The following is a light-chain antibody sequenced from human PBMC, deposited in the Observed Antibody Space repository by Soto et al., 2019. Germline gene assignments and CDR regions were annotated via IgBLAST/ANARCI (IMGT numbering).Light chain of an antibody. CDR1: QGISKF. V-gene: IGKV1-9*01. J-gene: IGKJ5*01. Sequence: IQLTQSPSSLSASVGDRVTITCRASQGISKFLAWYQQNPGKAPKLLISAASTLQDGVPSRFSGSGSGTAFTPTISSLQPEDFATYYFQQLNSHPITFGQGTRLEIK. CDR2: AAS. CDR3: QQLNSHPIT.